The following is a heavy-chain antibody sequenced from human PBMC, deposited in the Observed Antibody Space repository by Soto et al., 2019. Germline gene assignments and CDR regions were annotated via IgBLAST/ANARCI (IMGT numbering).Heavy chain of an antibody. Sequence: SETLSLTCTVSGGSISSYYWSWIRQPPGKGLEWIGYIYYSGSTNYNPSLKSRVTTSVDTSKNQFSLKLSSVTAADTAVYYCARALKLGWLSSGDAFDIWGQGTMVTVSS. V-gene: IGHV4-59*01. CDR1: GGSISSYY. J-gene: IGHJ3*02. CDR2: IYYSGST. D-gene: IGHD3-9*01. CDR3: ARALKLGWLSSGDAFDI.